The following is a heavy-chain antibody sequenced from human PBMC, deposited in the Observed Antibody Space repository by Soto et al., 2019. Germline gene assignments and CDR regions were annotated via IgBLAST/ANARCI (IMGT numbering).Heavy chain of an antibody. CDR1: GYTFTGYA. CDR2: INAGNGNT. D-gene: IGHD6-19*01. Sequence: ASVKVSCKASGYTFTGYAMHWVRQAPGQRLEWMGWINAGNGNTKYSQKFQGRVTITRDTSASTAYMELSSLRSEDKAVYYCARAVAVAADFDYWGQGTLVTVSS. J-gene: IGHJ4*02. V-gene: IGHV1-3*01. CDR3: ARAVAVAADFDY.